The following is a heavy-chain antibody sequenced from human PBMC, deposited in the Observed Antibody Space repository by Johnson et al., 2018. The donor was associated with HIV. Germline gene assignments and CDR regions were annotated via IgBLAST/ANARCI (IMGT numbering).Heavy chain of an antibody. V-gene: IGHV3-15*01. J-gene: IGHJ3*02. Sequence: EVQLVESGGGLVKPGGSLRLSCAASGFTFSNAWMSWVRQAPGKGLEWVGRIKSKTDGGTTDYAAPVKGRFTISRDDSKNTLYLQMNSLKTEDTAVYYCTTGLSSGKGAFDIWGQGTMLTVSS. CDR1: GFTFSNAW. CDR2: IKSKTDGGTT. CDR3: TTGLSSGKGAFDI. D-gene: IGHD5-12*01.